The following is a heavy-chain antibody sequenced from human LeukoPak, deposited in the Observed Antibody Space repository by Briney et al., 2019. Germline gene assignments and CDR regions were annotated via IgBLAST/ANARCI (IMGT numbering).Heavy chain of an antibody. CDR2: ISGGGRST. Sequence: GGSLRLSCAATGFTFSTYAMNWVRQAPGKGLESVSAISGGGRSTFHADSVKGRFTISRDNSKNTLYLQMNSLRAEDTAIYYCAREVAGTHPFDSWGQGTLVTVSS. V-gene: IGHV3-23*01. J-gene: IGHJ4*02. CDR1: GFTFSTYA. CDR3: AREVAGTHPFDS. D-gene: IGHD6-19*01.